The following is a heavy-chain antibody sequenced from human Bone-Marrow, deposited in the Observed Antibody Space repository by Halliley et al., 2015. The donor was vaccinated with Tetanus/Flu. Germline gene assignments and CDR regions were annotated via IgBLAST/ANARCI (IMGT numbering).Heavy chain of an antibody. CDR3: VVERGGYEVLPCDMAV. CDR2: ISHSGSTV. V-gene: IGHV3-48*03. D-gene: IGHD1-26*01. Sequence: SLRLSCKASGFTFNSYEMNWVRQAPGKGLEWAAYISHSGSTVSYADSVRGRFTVSRDNAKNSLYLQMNSLRAEDTAVYYCVVERGGYEVLPCDMAVWAQG. CDR1: GFTFNSYE. J-gene: IGHJ6*02.